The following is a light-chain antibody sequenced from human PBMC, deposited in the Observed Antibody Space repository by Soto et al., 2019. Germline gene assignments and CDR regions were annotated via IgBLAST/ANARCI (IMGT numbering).Light chain of an antibody. CDR3: CSSAPESTYV. CDR1: SSDVGAFNY. V-gene: IGLV2-14*03. J-gene: IGLJ1*01. Sequence: QSVLAQPASVSGSPGQAITISCSGTSSDVGAFNYVSWYQQHPGKAPKLMIYDVSNRPSGVSNRFSGSKSGNTASLTISGLRAEDEADYFCCSSAPESTYVFGTGTKVTVL. CDR2: DVS.